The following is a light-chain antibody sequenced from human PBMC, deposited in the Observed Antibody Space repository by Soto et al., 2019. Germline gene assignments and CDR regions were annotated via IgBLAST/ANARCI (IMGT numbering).Light chain of an antibody. CDR2: GAS. Sequence: DIQMTQSPSSLSASVGDRVTITCRASQSISSDLNWYQQKPGEAPKLLVYGASNLQSGVPSTFSGSGSGTDFTLTISSLQPEDFATYYCQQSNNYPLTFCGGTKVEIK. J-gene: IGKJ4*01. CDR1: QSISSD. V-gene: IGKV1-39*01. CDR3: QQSNNYPLT.